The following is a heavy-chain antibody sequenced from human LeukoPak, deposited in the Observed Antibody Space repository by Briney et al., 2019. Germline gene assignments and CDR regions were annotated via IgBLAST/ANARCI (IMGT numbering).Heavy chain of an antibody. V-gene: IGHV3-15*01. CDR3: TPGGHYFGS. CDR1: GVPISDAW. J-gene: IGHJ4*02. D-gene: IGHD3-10*01. Sequence: GGSLRLSCVASGVPISDAWMSWVRQAPGKGLEWVGRIKSKSDGGTTDYAAPVTDRFIISRDDSKKTLFLQMNSLEADDTAVYYCTPGGHYFGSWGQGTLVIVSS. CDR2: IKSKSDGGTT.